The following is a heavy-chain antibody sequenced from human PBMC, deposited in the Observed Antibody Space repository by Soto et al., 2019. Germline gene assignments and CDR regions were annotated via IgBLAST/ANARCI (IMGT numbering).Heavy chain of an antibody. CDR3: ARDYSSSRYYGMDV. CDR2: IYSGGSA. Sequence: EVQLVETGGGLIQPGGSLRLSCAASGFTVSSNYMNWVRQAPGKGLEWVSVIYSGGSAYYADSVKGRFTISRDNSKNTLHLQMNSLRAADTAVYYCARDYSSSRYYGMDVWGQGTTVTVSS. D-gene: IGHD3-22*01. CDR1: GFTVSSNY. J-gene: IGHJ6*02. V-gene: IGHV3-53*02.